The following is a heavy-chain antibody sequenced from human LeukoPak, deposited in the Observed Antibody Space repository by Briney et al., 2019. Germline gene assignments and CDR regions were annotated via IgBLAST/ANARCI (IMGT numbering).Heavy chain of an antibody. D-gene: IGHD6-19*01. Sequence: SETLSLTCTVAVGSISSYYRSWIRQPPWKGLEWLAYIYYSGSTNYNPSLKSRVTISVDTSKNQFSLKLSSVTAADTAVYYCATTSIAVAGPYYYYYGMDVWGQGTTVTVSS. CDR2: IYYSGST. J-gene: IGHJ6*02. V-gene: IGHV4-59*01. CDR1: VGSISSYY. CDR3: ATTSIAVAGPYYYYYGMDV.